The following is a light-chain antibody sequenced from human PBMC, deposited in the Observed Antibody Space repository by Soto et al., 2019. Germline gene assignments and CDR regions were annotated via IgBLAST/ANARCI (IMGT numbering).Light chain of an antibody. CDR3: HQYYSAPPGT. CDR2: GAS. V-gene: IGKV3-20*01. J-gene: IGKJ3*01. CDR1: ESVASNY. Sequence: EIVLTQSPGTLSLSPGERATLSCRASESVASNYLAWYQHKPGQAPRLLFFGASNRATAIPDRFSGSGSGTDFTLTISRVEPEDFAVYYCHQYYSAPPGTFGPGTKVEI.